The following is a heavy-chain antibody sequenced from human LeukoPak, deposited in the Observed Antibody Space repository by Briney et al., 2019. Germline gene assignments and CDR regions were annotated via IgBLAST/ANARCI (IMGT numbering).Heavy chain of an antibody. CDR3: APHAGYDYAGWFDP. V-gene: IGHV4-39*07. CDR1: GGSISSNSYY. CDR2: INHSGST. D-gene: IGHD5-12*01. Sequence: PSETLSLTCTVSGGSISSNSYYWGWIRQPPGKGLEWIGEINHSGSTNYNPSLKSRVTISVDTSKNQFSLKLSSVTAADTAVYYCAPHAGYDYAGWFDPWGQGTLVTVSS. J-gene: IGHJ5*02.